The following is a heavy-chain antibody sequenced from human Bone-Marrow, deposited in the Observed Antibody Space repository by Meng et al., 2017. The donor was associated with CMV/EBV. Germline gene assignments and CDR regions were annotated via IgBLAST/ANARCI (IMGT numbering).Heavy chain of an antibody. CDR1: GGSVSSGSYY. D-gene: IGHD2-15*01. V-gene: IGHV4-61*01. CDR2: IYYSGST. Sequence: GSLRLSCTVSGGSVSSGSYYWSWIRQPPGKGLEWIGYIYYSGSTNYNPTLKSRVTISVDTSKNQFSLKLSSVTAADTAVYYCARDSRLCSGGSCYRKEFDYWGQGTLVTVSS. CDR3: ARDSRLCSGGSCYRKEFDY. J-gene: IGHJ4*02.